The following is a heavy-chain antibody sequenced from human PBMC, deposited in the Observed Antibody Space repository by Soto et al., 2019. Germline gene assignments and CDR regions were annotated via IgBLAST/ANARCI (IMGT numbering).Heavy chain of an antibody. CDR1: GFAFSNYN. J-gene: IGHJ5*02. Sequence: GGSLRLSCVASGFAFSNYNMNWVRQAPGKGLEWVSHISGTGVYIHYADAVKGRFTISRDNAKSSVYLQMNSLRAEDTAVYYCAREGALKPFSSWGQGALVTVSS. V-gene: IGHV3-21*01. CDR2: ISGTGVYI. CDR3: AREGALKPFSS.